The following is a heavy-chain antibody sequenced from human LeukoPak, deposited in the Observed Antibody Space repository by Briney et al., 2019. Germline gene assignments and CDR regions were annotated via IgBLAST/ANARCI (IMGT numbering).Heavy chain of an antibody. CDR3: ARVACSSTTCYQRAFDI. Sequence: GGSLRLSCAVSGFIFSDHYMHWVGQAPGKGLDWVGRTRNKANSYTTEYAASVKGRFTISRDDSKNSLYLQMNSLKTEDTAVYFCARVACSSTTCYQRAFDIWGQGTMVTVSS. D-gene: IGHD2-2*01. J-gene: IGHJ3*02. CDR1: GFIFSDHY. V-gene: IGHV3-72*01. CDR2: TRNKANSYTT.